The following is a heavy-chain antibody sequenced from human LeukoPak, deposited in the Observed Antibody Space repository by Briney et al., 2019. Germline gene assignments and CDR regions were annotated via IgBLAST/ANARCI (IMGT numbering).Heavy chain of an antibody. CDR1: GFTFSSYE. Sequence: PGGSLRLSCAASGFTFSSYEMDWVRQGPGSGLEWGSYIRGVASTIYYAGSVKVRFTISRDNAKNSLYLQMNSLRAEDTAVYYCASDSGGFYYMDVWGKGTTVTISS. J-gene: IGHJ6*03. V-gene: IGHV3-48*03. CDR2: IRGVASTI. CDR3: ASDSGGFYYMDV. D-gene: IGHD3-16*01.